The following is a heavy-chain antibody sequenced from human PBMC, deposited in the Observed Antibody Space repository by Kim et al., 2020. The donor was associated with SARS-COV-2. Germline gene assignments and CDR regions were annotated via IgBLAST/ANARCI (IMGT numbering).Heavy chain of an antibody. Sequence: SETLSLTCAVYGGSFSGYYWTWIRQPPGKGLEWIAEINRSGSTNYTPSLKSRVTISADTSKNQFSLKLTSITVADTAVYYCASLASRWQIDYWGQGTQVT. CDR1: GGSFSGYY. CDR3: ASLASRWQIDY. CDR2: INRSGST. D-gene: IGHD6-6*01. V-gene: IGHV4-34*01. J-gene: IGHJ4*02.